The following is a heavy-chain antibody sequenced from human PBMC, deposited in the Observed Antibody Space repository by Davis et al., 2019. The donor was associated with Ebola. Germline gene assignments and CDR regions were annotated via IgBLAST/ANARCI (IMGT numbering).Heavy chain of an antibody. Sequence: GESLKISCATSGFTFSNYAMHWVRQAPGKGLEWVAVISYDGNNKYYADSVKGRFTISRDNSKNTLYLQMNSLRAEDTAVYYCARLVMVYGISDAMDVWGQGTTVTVSS. CDR1: GFTFSNYA. J-gene: IGHJ6*02. CDR3: ARLVMVYGISDAMDV. V-gene: IGHV3-30*04. CDR2: ISYDGNNK. D-gene: IGHD2-8*01.